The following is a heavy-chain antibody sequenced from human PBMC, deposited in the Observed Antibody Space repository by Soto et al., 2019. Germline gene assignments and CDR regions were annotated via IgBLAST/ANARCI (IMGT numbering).Heavy chain of an antibody. CDR1: GGTFSNDV. CDR2: IIPISGAA. D-gene: IGHD1-7*01. Sequence: SVKVSGKASGGTFSNDVVNWVRQAPGQGREWRGRIIPISGAANYAQKFQGRVTITADKSTSTSYMELSSLRSEDTAVYYCARDMTRTVVSYFDFWGQGTLVTVSS. CDR3: ARDMTRTVVSYFDF. J-gene: IGHJ4*02. V-gene: IGHV1-69*06.